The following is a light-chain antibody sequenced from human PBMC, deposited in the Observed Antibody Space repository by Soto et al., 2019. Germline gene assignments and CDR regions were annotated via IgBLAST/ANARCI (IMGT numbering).Light chain of an antibody. Sequence: QSVLTQPPSVSGAPGQRVTISCTGSSSNIGAGYDVHWYQQLPGTAPKLLIYGNSNLPSGVPDRFSGSKSGTSASLAITGLQAEDEADYYCQSYDSSLRVVVFGGGTKLTV. CDR3: QSYDSSLRVVV. CDR1: SSNIGAGYD. V-gene: IGLV1-40*01. J-gene: IGLJ2*01. CDR2: GNS.